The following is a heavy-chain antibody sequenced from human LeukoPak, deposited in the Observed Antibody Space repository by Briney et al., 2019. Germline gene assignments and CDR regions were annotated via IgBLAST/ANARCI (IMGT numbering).Heavy chain of an antibody. J-gene: IGHJ6*03. V-gene: IGHV1-18*01. D-gene: IGHD1/OR15-1a*01. CDR1: GYTFTSYG. CDR3: ASNKRGYYYMDV. CDR2: ISAHNGNT. Sequence: ASVKLSCKSSGYTFTSYGISWVRQAPGQGLEWMGWISAHNGNTNYTQKLQDRVNKPTDTPTSTAYMELRSLRSDDTAVYYCASNKRGYYYMDVWGKGTTVTVSS.